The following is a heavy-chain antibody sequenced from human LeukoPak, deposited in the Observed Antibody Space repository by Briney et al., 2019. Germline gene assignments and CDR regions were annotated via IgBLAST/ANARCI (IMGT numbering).Heavy chain of an antibody. CDR1: GGSISGYY. CDR3: ARVGGTNFYYYGLDV. V-gene: IGHV4-59*01. Sequence: SETLSLTCAVSGGSISGYYWSWIRQPPGKGLGWIGYIYDSGSTNYNPSLKSRVTISVDTSKNQFSLKLNSVTAADTAVYHCARVGGTNFYYYGLDVWGQGTTVTVSS. J-gene: IGHJ6*02. D-gene: IGHD3-3*01. CDR2: IYDSGST.